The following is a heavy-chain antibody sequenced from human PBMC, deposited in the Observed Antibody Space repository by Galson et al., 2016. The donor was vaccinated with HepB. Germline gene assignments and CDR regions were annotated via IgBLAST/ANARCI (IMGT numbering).Heavy chain of an antibody. D-gene: IGHD1-1*01. CDR1: GFTFNSYA. V-gene: IGHV3-23*01. CDR3: ARLVENWNEAGRFDA. Sequence: SLRLSCAASGFTFNSYAMSWVRQPPGKGLEWVSGIRGSGGGIDYADSVKGRFTISRDNSKNTLNLHMNSLRAEDTAVYYCARLVENWNEAGRFDAWGQGNLVTVSS. CDR2: IRGSGGGI. J-gene: IGHJ5*02.